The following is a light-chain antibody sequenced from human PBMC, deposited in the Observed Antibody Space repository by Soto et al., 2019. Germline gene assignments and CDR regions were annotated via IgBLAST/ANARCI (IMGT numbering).Light chain of an antibody. CDR1: SSNIGSNT. J-gene: IGLJ2*01. CDR2: SYN. CDR3: AAWDDSLTGPV. Sequence: QSVLTQPPSASGTPGQRVTISCSGSSSNIGSNTVDWYQQLPGAAPKLLIHSYNRRPSGVPIRFSGSTSGTSASLAISGLQSEDEAVYFCAAWDDSLTGPVFGGVTKLTVL. V-gene: IGLV1-44*01.